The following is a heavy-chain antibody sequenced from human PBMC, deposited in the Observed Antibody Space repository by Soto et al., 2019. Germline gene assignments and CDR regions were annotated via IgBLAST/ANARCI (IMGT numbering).Heavy chain of an antibody. J-gene: IGHJ5*02. Sequence: SETLSLTCAVSGGSISSGGYSWSWIRQPPGKGLEWIGYIYHSGSTYYNPSLKSRVTISVDRSKNQFSLKLSSVTAADTAVYYCARARVIGWFDPWGQGTLVTVSS. CDR1: GGSISSGGYS. CDR2: IYHSGST. V-gene: IGHV4-30-2*01. CDR3: ARARVIGWFDP. D-gene: IGHD3-16*02.